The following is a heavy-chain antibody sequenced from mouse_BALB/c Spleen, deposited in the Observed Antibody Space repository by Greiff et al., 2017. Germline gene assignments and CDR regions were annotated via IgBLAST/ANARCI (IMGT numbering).Heavy chain of an antibody. CDR3: ARENGNYFDY. V-gene: IGHV1-7*01. Sequence: QVQLKESGAELAKPGASVKKSCKASGYTFTSYWMHWVKQRPGQGLEWIGYINPSTGYTEYNQKFKDKATLTADKSSSTAYMQLSSLTSEDSAVYYCARENGNYFDYWGQGTTLTVSS. D-gene: IGHD2-1*01. CDR2: INPSTGYT. J-gene: IGHJ2*01. CDR1: GYTFTSYW.